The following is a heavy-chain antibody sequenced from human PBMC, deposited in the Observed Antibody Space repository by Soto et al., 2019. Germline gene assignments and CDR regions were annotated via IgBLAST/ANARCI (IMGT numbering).Heavy chain of an antibody. J-gene: IGHJ6*03. D-gene: IGHD3-3*01. CDR1: GGSISSSSYY. Sequence: SETLSLTCTVSGGSISSSSYYWGWIRQPPGKGLEWIGSIYYSGSTYYNPSLKSRVTISVDTSKNQFSLKLSSVTAADTAVYYCARTVHVLRFRMVDYYYYMDVWGKGTTVTVSS. CDR3: ARTVHVLRFRMVDYYYYMDV. CDR2: IYYSGST. V-gene: IGHV4-39*01.